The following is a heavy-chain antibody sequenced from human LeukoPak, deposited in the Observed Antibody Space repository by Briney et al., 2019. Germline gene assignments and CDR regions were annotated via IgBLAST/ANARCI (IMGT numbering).Heavy chain of an antibody. Sequence: PSETLSLTCAVYGGSFSGYYWSWIRQPPGKGLEWIGEINHSGSTNYNPSLKSRVTISVDTSKNQFSLKLSSVTAADAAVYHCARLGYSSSVRYMDVWGKGTTVTISS. V-gene: IGHV4-34*01. CDR3: ARLGYSSSVRYMDV. D-gene: IGHD6-13*01. CDR1: GGSFSGYY. CDR2: INHSGST. J-gene: IGHJ6*03.